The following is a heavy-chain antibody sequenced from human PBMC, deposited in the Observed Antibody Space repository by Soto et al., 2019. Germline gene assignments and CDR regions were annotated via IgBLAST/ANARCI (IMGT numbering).Heavy chain of an antibody. CDR3: AAGSGSFLPFDY. CDR2: IYHSGST. Sequence: KPSETLSLTCAVSGGSISSSNWWSWVRQPPGKGLEWIGEIYHSGSTNHNPSLKSRVTISVDKSKNQFSLKLSSVTAADTAVYYCAAGSGSFLPFDYWGQGTLVTVSS. D-gene: IGHD3-10*01. V-gene: IGHV4-4*02. CDR1: GGSISSSNW. J-gene: IGHJ4*02.